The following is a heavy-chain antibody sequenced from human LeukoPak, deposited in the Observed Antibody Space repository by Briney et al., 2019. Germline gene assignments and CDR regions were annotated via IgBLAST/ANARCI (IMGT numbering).Heavy chain of an antibody. CDR3: VRVDSSGYGLHWGLDY. V-gene: IGHV3-21*01. CDR1: KFIFSKYW. D-gene: IGHD3-22*01. Sequence: GGSLRLSCAASKFIFSKYWMSWVRQAPGKGLEWVSFISTSSIYIYYADSVKGRFTISRDNAKNSLYLQMNSLRAEDTAVYYCVRVDSSGYGLHWGLDYWGQGTLVTVSS. J-gene: IGHJ4*02. CDR2: ISTSSIYI.